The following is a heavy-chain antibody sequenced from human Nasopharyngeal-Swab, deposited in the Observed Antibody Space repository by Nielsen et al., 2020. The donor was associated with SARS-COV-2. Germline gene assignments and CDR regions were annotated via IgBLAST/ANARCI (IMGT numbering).Heavy chain of an antibody. J-gene: IGHJ3*02. CDR1: GFTFRTYG. CDR3: ARDPRPLAAPGYIVAFDI. V-gene: IGHV3-30*01. D-gene: IGHD6-13*01. CDR2: ISYDGGQK. Sequence: GESLKISCAASGFTFRTYGMNWVRQAPGKGLEWVSPISYDGGQKDYADSVKCRFTISRDNSKNTLHLQMNSLRTEDTAVYYCARDPRPLAAPGYIVAFDIWGQGTMVTVSS.